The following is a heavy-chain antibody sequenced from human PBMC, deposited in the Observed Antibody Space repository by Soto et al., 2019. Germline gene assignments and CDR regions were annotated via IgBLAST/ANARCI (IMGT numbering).Heavy chain of an antibody. V-gene: IGHV3-23*01. J-gene: IGHJ6*02. CDR1: GFTFSSYA. CDR2: ISGSGGST. D-gene: IGHD3-22*01. Sequence: GGSLRLSCAASGFTFSSYAMSWVRQAPGKGLEWVSAISGSGGSTYYADSVKGRFTISRDNSKNTLYLQMNSLRAEDTAVYYCAKASYDSSGYPPGQYGMDVWGQGTTVTVSS. CDR3: AKASYDSSGYPPGQYGMDV.